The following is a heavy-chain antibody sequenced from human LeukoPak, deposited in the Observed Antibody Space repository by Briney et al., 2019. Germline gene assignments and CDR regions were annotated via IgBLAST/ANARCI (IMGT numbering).Heavy chain of an antibody. D-gene: IGHD3-16*01. Sequence: GGSLRLSCAASGFTFSNYAMHWVRQAPGKGLEWVAVISYDGSKKDYADSEKGRFTISRDNSKNTLYLQMNSLRAEDTAVYYCARLGRWGQGTLVTVSS. J-gene: IGHJ4*02. CDR3: ARLGR. V-gene: IGHV3-30*04. CDR2: ISYDGSKK. CDR1: GFTFSNYA.